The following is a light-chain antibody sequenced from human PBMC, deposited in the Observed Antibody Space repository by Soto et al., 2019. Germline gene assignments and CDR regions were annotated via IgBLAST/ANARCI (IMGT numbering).Light chain of an antibody. V-gene: IGKV1-5*01. CDR2: DAS. CDR1: QSISRW. J-gene: IGKJ1*01. CDR3: QQYNRYSTWT. Sequence: DIQMTQSPSTLSASVGNRVTIACRASQSISRWLAWYQQKPGKAPKVLIWDASSLQRGVPSRFSGSGSGTEFTLTISSLQPDDFATYYCQQYNRYSTWTFGLGTKVEIK.